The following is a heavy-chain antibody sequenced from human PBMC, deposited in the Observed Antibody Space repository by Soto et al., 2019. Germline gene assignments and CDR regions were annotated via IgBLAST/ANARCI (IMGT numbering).Heavy chain of an antibody. Sequence: EVQLLESGGGLVQPGGSLRLSCAASGFTFSSYAMSWVRQAPGKGLEWVSAISGSGGSTYYADSVKGRFTISRDNSKNTPYLQMNSLRAGDTAVYYCSKDPIGVVPTRLFDYWGQGTLVTVSS. V-gene: IGHV3-23*01. J-gene: IGHJ4*02. D-gene: IGHD3-22*01. CDR1: GFTFSSYA. CDR2: ISGSGGST. CDR3: SKDPIGVVPTRLFDY.